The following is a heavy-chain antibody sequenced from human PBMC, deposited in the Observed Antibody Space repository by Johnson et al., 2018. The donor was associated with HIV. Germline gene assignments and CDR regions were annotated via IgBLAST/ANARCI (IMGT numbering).Heavy chain of an antibody. J-gene: IGHJ3*02. CDR1: GFTFSSYA. CDR2: ISGSGGST. V-gene: IGHV3-23*04. CDR3: ARDAKVGYGDAFDI. Sequence: VQLVESGGGVVQPGRSLRLSCAASGFTFSSYAMHWVRQAPGKGLEWVSAISGSGGSTYYADSVKGRFTISRDNAKNTLYLQMNSLRAEDTAVFYCARDAKVGYGDAFDIWGHGTMVTVSS. D-gene: IGHD5-12*01.